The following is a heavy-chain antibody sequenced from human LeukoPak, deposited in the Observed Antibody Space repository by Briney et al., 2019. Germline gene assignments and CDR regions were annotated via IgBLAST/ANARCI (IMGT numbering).Heavy chain of an antibody. CDR3: ARASNCISTTCSVDY. CDR1: GFSFSTSW. Sequence: GGSLRLSCAASGFSFSTSWMHWVRQAPGKGLEWVALIWYDGSNKYYADSVKGRFTISRDNSKNTLYVQMNSLRAEDTAVYYCARASNCISTTCSVDYWGQGALVTVSS. J-gene: IGHJ4*02. V-gene: IGHV3-33*08. CDR2: IWYDGSNK. D-gene: IGHD2/OR15-2a*01.